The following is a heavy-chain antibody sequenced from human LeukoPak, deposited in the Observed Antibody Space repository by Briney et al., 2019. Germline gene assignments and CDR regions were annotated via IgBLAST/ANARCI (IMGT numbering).Heavy chain of an antibody. CDR2: IYYSGTT. J-gene: IGHJ6*02. Sequence: PSETLSLTCTVSGGAISGYYWCWIRQPPGKGLDWIGYIYYSGTTNYNPSLESRVTISVGTSMNHFSLKLRSVTAADTGVYYCARYKRINGYYYGMDVWGQGTTVTVSS. CDR1: GGAISGYY. V-gene: IGHV4-59*08. D-gene: IGHD1-1*01. CDR3: ARYKRINGYYYGMDV.